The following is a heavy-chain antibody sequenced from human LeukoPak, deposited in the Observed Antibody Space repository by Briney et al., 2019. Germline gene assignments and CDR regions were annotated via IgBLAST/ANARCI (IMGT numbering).Heavy chain of an antibody. Sequence: PSETLSLTCTVSGGSIGNKYWSWIRQPPGKGLEWIGYIYYSGSTNYNPSLKSRVTISVDTSKNQFSLKLSSVTAADTAVYYCARVAVAGVYYMDVWGKGTTVTISS. CDR1: GGSIGNKY. D-gene: IGHD6-19*01. V-gene: IGHV4-59*01. J-gene: IGHJ6*03. CDR2: IYYSGST. CDR3: ARVAVAGVYYMDV.